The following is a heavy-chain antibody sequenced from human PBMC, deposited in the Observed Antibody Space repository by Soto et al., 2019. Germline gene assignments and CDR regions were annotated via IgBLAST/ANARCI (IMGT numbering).Heavy chain of an antibody. V-gene: IGHV1-18*01. Sequence: QVQLVQSGAEVKKPGASVRVSCKASGYTFTTYGISWVRQAPGQGLEWMGWISASNGNIYYGQKFQSRVTMTTDSFTSTADMELSSLTSDDTAVYSCARALQYSSSGDSWGRGNLVTVSS. D-gene: IGHD6-13*01. CDR3: ARALQYSSSGDS. CDR1: GYTFTTYG. CDR2: ISASNGNI. J-gene: IGHJ4*02.